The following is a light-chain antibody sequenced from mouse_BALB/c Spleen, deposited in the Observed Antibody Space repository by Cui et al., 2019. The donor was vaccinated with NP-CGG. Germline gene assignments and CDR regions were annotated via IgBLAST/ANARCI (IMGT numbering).Light chain of an antibody. V-gene: IGLV1*01. CDR3: ALWYSNHWV. CDR2: GSN. J-gene: IGLJ1*01. Sequence: QHVVTQESALTTSPGETVTLTCRSSTGAVTTSNYANLVQEKPDHLFTGLIGGSNNRTPGVPARFSGSLIGDKAALTITGAQAEDEAIYFCALWYSNHWVFGGGTKLTVL. CDR1: TGAVTTSNY.